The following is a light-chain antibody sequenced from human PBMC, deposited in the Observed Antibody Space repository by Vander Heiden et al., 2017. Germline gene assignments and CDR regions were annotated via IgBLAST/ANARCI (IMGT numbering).Light chain of an antibody. CDR2: WAS. CDR1: QSVLYSSNNKNY. J-gene: IGKJ3*01. V-gene: IGKV4-1*01. CDR3: HQDDSTLFT. Sequence: DIVMTQSPDSLAVSLGERATINCKSSQSVLYSSNNKNYLAWYQQKPGQPPKLLIYWASTRESGVPDRFSGSASGTDFTLTISILHAEDVAVYYCHQDDSTLFTFGPGTKVDIK.